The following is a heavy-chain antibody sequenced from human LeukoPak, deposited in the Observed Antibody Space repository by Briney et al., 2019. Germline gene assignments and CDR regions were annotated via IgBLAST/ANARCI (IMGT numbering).Heavy chain of an antibody. V-gene: IGHV4-39*01. D-gene: IGHD5-18*01. CDR2: IYYSGST. CDR1: GGSISSSTYY. CDR3: ASRPTWIQPSFDY. Sequence: SATLSLTCTVSGGSISSSTYYWDWIRRPPGKGLEWIGTIYYSGSTYCNPSLKSRVTISVDTSKNQFSLKVSSVTAADTAVYYCASRPTWIQPSFDYWGQGTLVTVSS. J-gene: IGHJ4*02.